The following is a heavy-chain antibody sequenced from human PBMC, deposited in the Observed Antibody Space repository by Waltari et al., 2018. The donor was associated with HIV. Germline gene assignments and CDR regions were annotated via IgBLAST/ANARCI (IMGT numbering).Heavy chain of an antibody. J-gene: IGHJ6*02. CDR2: ISGSGGST. V-gene: IGHV3-23*01. CDR1: GFTFGTQA. Sequence: EVQVLESGGALVQPGGSLSLSCAAPGFTFGTQALAWPRQAPGKGLEWVSTISGSGGSTYYADSVKGRFTVSRDNSKNTLYLQMNSLRAEDTAVYFCVKEHQYSHSWYSYYGMDVWGQGTTVTVSS. D-gene: IGHD6-13*01. CDR3: VKEHQYSHSWYSYYGMDV.